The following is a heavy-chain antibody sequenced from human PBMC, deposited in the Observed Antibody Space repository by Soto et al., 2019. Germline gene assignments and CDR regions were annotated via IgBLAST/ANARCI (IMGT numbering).Heavy chain of an antibody. Sequence: GGSLRLSCVASGFTFSSYWMSWVRQAPGKGLEWVANIKQDGSEKYYVDSVKGRFTISRDNAKNSLYLQMNSLRAEDTAVYYCARTLYSSGWDWGQGTLVTVSS. V-gene: IGHV3-7*01. D-gene: IGHD6-19*01. J-gene: IGHJ4*02. CDR2: IKQDGSEK. CDR1: GFTFSSYW. CDR3: ARTLYSSGWD.